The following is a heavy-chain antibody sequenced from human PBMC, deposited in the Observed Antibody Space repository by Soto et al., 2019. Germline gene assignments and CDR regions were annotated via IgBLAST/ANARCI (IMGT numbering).Heavy chain of an antibody. V-gene: IGHV3-33*01. CDR3: ARAREEYGELSPLDY. Sequence: GGSLRLSCAASGFTFRNYGIHWVRQAPGKGLEWVAVIWSDGSNKEYADSVKGRFTISRDNSENTLSLEMYSLRVEDTAVYYCARAREEYGELSPLDYWGQGTLVTVSS. CDR2: IWSDGSNK. J-gene: IGHJ4*02. D-gene: IGHD3-10*01. CDR1: GFTFRNYG.